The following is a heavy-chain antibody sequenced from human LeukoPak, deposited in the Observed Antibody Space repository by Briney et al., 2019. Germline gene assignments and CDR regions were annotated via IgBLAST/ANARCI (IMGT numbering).Heavy chain of an antibody. CDR2: IYSGGST. CDR3: ARYPRIAAAGMGFDY. V-gene: IGHV3-53*01. D-gene: IGHD6-13*01. CDR1: GFTVSSNY. Sequence: PGGSLRLSCAASGFTVSSNYMSWVRQAPGKGLEWVSVIYSGGSTYYADSVKGRFTISRDNSKNTLYLQMNSLRADDTAVYYCARYPRIAAAGMGFDYWGQGTLVTVSS. J-gene: IGHJ4*02.